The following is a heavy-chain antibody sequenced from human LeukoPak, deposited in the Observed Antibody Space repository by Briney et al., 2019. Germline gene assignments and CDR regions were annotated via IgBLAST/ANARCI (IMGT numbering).Heavy chain of an antibody. Sequence: GSLRLSCAASGFTFSDYYMSWIRQAPGKGLEWVSYISSSGSTIYYADSVKGRFTISRDNSKNTLYLQMNSLRAEDTAVYYCAKDKLGVAVAGPFDYWGQGTLVTVSS. CDR2: ISSSGSTI. J-gene: IGHJ4*02. CDR3: AKDKLGVAVAGPFDY. CDR1: GFTFSDYY. V-gene: IGHV3-11*01. D-gene: IGHD6-19*01.